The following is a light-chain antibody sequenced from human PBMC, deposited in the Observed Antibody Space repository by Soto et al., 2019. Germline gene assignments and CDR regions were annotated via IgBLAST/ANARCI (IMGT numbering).Light chain of an antibody. V-gene: IGLV2-14*03. J-gene: IGLJ2*01. CDR1: SSDVGGYTY. CDR2: DVN. CDR3: SSYTSRSTVL. Sequence: QSALTQPASVSGSPGQSITVTCNGSSSDVGGYTYVSWYQQHPGKAPKLMIYDVNTQPSGVSNRFSGSKSGNTASLTISGLQAEDEADYYCSSYTSRSTVLFGGGTKLTVL.